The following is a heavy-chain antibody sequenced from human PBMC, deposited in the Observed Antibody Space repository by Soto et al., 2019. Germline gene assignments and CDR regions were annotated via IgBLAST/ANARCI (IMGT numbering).Heavy chain of an antibody. Sequence: QVQLQESGPGLVKPSETLSLTCTVSGGSISSYYWSWIRQPPGKGLEWIGYIYYSGSTNYNPSLMCRVTIPVDAFQNQFSRKLSSVTAAHTAVYFCARPTRIGNALYIWSQVTMVTVSS. D-gene: IGHD2-15*01. CDR2: IYYSGST. V-gene: IGHV4-59*08. CDR3: ARPTRIGNALYI. CDR1: GGSISSYY. J-gene: IGHJ3*02.